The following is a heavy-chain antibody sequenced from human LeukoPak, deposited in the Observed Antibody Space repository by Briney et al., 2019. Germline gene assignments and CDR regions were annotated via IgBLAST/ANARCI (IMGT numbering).Heavy chain of an antibody. CDR2: MNPNSGNT. V-gene: IGHV1-8*01. Sequence: ASVTVSCKASGYTFTSYDINWVRQATGQGLEWMGWMNPNSGNTGYAQKFQGRVTMTTDTSTSTAHMELRSLTSDDTAVYYCARQGYSGHSQGAADYWGQGTLVTVSS. D-gene: IGHD4-23*01. CDR3: ARQGYSGHSQGAADY. J-gene: IGHJ4*02. CDR1: GYTFTSYD.